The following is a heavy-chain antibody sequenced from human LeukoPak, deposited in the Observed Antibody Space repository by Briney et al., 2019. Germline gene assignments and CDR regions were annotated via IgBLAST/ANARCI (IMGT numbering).Heavy chain of an antibody. CDR3: AVYCSGGCYSGLV. D-gene: IGHD2-21*02. V-gene: IGHV3-48*04. CDR1: GFTFSSYG. CDR2: ISSSGSAI. J-gene: IGHJ4*02. Sequence: GGSLRLSCAASGFTFSSYGMNCARQAPGKGLEWDSYISSSGSAIYYADSVKGRFTISRDNAKNSLYLQMNSLRAEDTAVYYCAVYCSGGCYSGLVWGQGTLVTVSS.